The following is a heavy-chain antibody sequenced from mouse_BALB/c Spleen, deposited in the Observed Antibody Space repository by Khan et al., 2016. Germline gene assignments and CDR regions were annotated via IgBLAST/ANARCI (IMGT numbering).Heavy chain of an antibody. Sequence: QIQLVQSGPELKKPGETVKISCKASGYTFTNYGMNWVKQAPGKGLKWMGWINTNTGEPTYAEEFKGRFAFSLETSASTTYLQVNTLKNENTATYFFARTGDHPHYAMDYWGQGTSVTVSS. CDR2: INTNTGEP. V-gene: IGHV9-3*02. CDR3: ARTGDHPHYAMDY. J-gene: IGHJ4*01. D-gene: IGHD2-13*01. CDR1: GYTFTNYG.